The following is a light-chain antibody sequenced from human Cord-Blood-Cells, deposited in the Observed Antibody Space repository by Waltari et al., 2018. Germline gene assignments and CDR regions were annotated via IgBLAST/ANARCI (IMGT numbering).Light chain of an antibody. J-gene: IGKJ2*01. Sequence: DIQMTQSPSTLSASVGNSVPITCRASQSISSWLAWYQQKPGKAPKLLIYKASSLESGVPSRFSGSGSGTEFTLTISSLQPDDFATYYCQQYNSYLYTFGQGTKLEIK. CDR1: QSISSW. CDR3: QQYNSYLYT. CDR2: KAS. V-gene: IGKV1-5*03.